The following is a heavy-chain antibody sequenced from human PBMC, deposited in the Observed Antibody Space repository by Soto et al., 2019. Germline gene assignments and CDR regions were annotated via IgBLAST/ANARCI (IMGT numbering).Heavy chain of an antibody. Sequence: EVQLVESGGGLVQPGGSLRLSCAASGFTFSSYSMNWVRQAPGKGLEWVSYISSSSSTIYYADSVKGRFTISRDNAKNXLXLXMNSXXXXXXXXXXXXXXXXATFWGQGTLVTVSS. CDR3: XXXXXATF. CDR2: ISSSSSTI. D-gene: IGHD1-26*01. CDR1: GFTFSSYS. V-gene: IGHV3-48*02. J-gene: IGHJ4*02.